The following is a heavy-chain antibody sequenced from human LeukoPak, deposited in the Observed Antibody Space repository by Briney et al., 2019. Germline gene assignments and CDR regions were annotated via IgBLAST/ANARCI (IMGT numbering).Heavy chain of an antibody. J-gene: IGHJ6*02. CDR1: GYSFTDYY. CDR3: ARGAAVAGTWDSGMDV. V-gene: IGHV1-2*06. Sequence: ASVKVSCKASGYSFTDYYIHWVRQAPGQGLEWMGRISPSSGATNYAQKFQGRVTMTSDTSISTAYMDLSSLISDDTAVHYRARGAAVAGTWDSGMDVWGQGTTATVSS. D-gene: IGHD6-19*01. CDR2: ISPSSGAT.